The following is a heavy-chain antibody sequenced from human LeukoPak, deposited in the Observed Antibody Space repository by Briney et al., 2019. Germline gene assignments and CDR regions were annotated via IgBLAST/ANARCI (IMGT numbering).Heavy chain of an antibody. CDR2: IIPIFGTA. CDR1: GGTFSSYA. V-gene: IGHV1-69*05. J-gene: IGHJ4*02. Sequence: SVKVSCKASGGTFSSYAISWVRQAPGQGLEWMGGIIPIFGTANYAQKLQGRVTMTTDTSTSTAYMELRSLRSDDTAVYYCARDGDPRYYYDSSGYYYVPADYWGQGNPGHRLL. CDR3: ARDGDPRYYYDSSGYYYVPADY. D-gene: IGHD3-22*01.